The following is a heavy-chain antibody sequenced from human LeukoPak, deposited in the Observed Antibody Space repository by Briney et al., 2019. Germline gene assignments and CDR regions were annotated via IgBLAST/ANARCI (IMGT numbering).Heavy chain of an antibody. CDR1: GGSFSGYY. V-gene: IGHV4-34*01. CDR3: ARGRRGYSYIYHFDY. D-gene: IGHD5-18*01. CDR2: INHSGST. J-gene: IGHJ4*02. Sequence: SETLSLTCAVYGGSFSGYYWSWIRQPPGKGLEWIGEINHSGSTNYNPSLKSRVTISVDTSKNQFSLKLSSVTAADTAVYYCARGRRGYSYIYHFDYWGQGTLVTVSS.